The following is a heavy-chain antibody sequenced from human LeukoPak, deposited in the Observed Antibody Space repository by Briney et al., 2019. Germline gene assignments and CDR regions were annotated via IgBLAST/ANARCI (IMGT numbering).Heavy chain of an antibody. D-gene: IGHD1-20*01. Sequence: GGSLRLSCAASGFTFSSSTMGWVRQAPGKGLEWVSSINGSGGSTYYADSVKGRFTVSRDNSKNTLYLHINSLTFEDTAVYYCLVNWCWGQGTLVTVSS. CDR2: INGSGGST. J-gene: IGHJ4*02. V-gene: IGHV3-23*01. CDR3: LVNWC. CDR1: GFTFSSST.